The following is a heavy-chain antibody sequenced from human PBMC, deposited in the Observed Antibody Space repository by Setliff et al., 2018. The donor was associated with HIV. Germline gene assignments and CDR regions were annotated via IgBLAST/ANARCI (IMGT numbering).Heavy chain of an antibody. J-gene: IGHJ4*02. CDR2: ITWNSATI. V-gene: IGHV3-9*01. CDR1: GFTFDDYA. D-gene: IGHD4-17*01. CDR3: AKFFGGYGDYMGFDY. Sequence: GGSLRLSCAASGFTFDDYAMHWGRQSPGKGPEWVAGITWNSATIAYADSVQGRFTISRDNDRHYVYLQMTSLRPEDTALYYCAKFFGGYGDYMGFDYWGQGTLVTVSS.